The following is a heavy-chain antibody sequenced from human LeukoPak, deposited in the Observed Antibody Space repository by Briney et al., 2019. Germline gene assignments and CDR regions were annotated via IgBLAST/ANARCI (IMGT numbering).Heavy chain of an antibody. Sequence: SETLSLTCAVYGGSFSGYYWSWIRQPPGKGLEWIGEINHSGSTNYNPSLKSRVTMSVDTSKNQFSLKLSSVTAADTAVYYCARENLWFGETPYYFDYWGQGTLVTVSS. V-gene: IGHV4-34*01. CDR3: ARENLWFGETPYYFDY. J-gene: IGHJ4*02. CDR2: INHSGST. D-gene: IGHD3-10*01. CDR1: GGSFSGYY.